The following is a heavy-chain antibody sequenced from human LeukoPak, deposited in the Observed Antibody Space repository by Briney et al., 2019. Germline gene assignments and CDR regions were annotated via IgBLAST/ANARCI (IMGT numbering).Heavy chain of an antibody. D-gene: IGHD5-24*01. CDR3: ARVRDGYNDAYDI. V-gene: IGHV1-46*01. CDR1: GYTFSNYY. CDR2: IGGST. Sequence: ASVKVSCKASGYTFSNYYIHWVRQAPGQGLEWMGIIGGSTNYAQKFQGRVTMTRDTSTSTVYMELSSLRSEDAAVYYCARVRDGYNDAYDIWGQGTMVTVHS. J-gene: IGHJ3*02.